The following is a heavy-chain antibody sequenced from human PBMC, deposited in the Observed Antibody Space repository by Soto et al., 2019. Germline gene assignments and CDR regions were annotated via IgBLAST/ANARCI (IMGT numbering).Heavy chain of an antibody. J-gene: IGHJ4*02. V-gene: IGHV4-34*01. CDR2: INHSGST. D-gene: IGHD2-8*02. CDR3: ARDKITGLFDY. Sequence: QVQLQQWGAGLLKPSETLSLTCAVYGGSFSGYYCTWIRQPPGTGLEWMGEINHSGSTNYNPSLKSRVTISVDTSKNQFSLKLTSVTAADTAVYYCARDKITGLFDYWGQGTLVTVSS. CDR1: GGSFSGYY.